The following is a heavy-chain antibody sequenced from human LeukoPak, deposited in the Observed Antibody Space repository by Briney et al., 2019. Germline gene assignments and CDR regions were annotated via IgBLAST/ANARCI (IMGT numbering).Heavy chain of an antibody. CDR2: IFYSGST. CDR3: ATQILLCHYY. J-gene: IGHJ4*02. Sequence: SETLSLTCAVYGGSFSGYYWGWIRQPPGKGLEWIGSIFYSGSTYYNPSLKGRVTISVDTSNNQFSLKLTSVTAADTAIYYCATQILLCHYYWGQGTLVTVSS. V-gene: IGHV4-34*12. CDR1: GGSFSGYY. D-gene: IGHD3-10*01.